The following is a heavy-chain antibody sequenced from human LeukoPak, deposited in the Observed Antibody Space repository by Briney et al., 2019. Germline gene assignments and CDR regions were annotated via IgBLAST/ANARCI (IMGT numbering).Heavy chain of an antibody. CDR3: AKGYGY. V-gene: IGHV3-30*18. CDR1: GFTFSSYG. CDR2: ISYDGSNK. D-gene: IGHD3-16*01. J-gene: IGHJ4*02. Sequence: GGSLRLSCAASGFTFSSYGMHWVRQAPGKGLEWVAVISYDGSNKYYADSVKGRFTISRDNSKNTLYLQINSLRAEDTAVYYCAKGYGYWGQGTLVTVSS.